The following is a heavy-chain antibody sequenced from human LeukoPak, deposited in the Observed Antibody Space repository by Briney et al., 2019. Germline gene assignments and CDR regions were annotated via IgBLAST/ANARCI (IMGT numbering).Heavy chain of an antibody. V-gene: IGHV3-66*01. CDR2: IFSGGTT. CDR3: ARTRTYSYDSSGHYYPTHFDY. Sequence: GGSLRLSCAASGFIVSSNYMSWVRQAPGKGLEWVSVIFSGGTTYYADSVKGRFTISRDNRKNTLYLQMNSLRAEDTAVYYCARTRTYSYDSSGHYYPTHFDYWGQGTLVTVSS. D-gene: IGHD3-22*01. CDR1: GFIVSSNY. J-gene: IGHJ4*02.